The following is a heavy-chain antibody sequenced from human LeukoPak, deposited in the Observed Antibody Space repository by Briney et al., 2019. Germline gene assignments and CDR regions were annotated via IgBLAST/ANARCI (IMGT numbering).Heavy chain of an antibody. Sequence: GGSLRLSCAASGFTFSSYAMHWVRQAPGKGLEWVAVISYDGSNKYYADSVKGRFTISRVNSKNTLYLQMNSLRAEDTAVYYCARMGTYIDYWGQGTLVTVSS. J-gene: IGHJ4*02. CDR1: GFTFSSYA. CDR2: ISYDGSNK. D-gene: IGHD7-27*01. CDR3: ARMGTYIDY. V-gene: IGHV3-30*04.